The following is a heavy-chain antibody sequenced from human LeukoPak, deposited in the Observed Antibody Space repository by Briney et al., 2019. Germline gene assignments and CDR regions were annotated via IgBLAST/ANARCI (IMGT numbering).Heavy chain of an antibody. CDR2: IDPSDSYT. CDR1: GYRFSTYW. J-gene: IGHJ5*02. Sequence: GESLKISCKGSGYRFSTYWISWVRQMPGKGLEWMGRIDPSDSYTNYSPSFQGHVTISADKSISTAYLQWSSLKASDTAMYYCARREGDWFDPWGQGTLVTVSS. CDR3: ARREGDWFDP. V-gene: IGHV5-10-1*01.